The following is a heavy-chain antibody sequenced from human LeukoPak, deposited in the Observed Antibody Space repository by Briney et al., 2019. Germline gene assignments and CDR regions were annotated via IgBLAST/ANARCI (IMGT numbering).Heavy chain of an antibody. CDR2: IYYSGST. D-gene: IGHD1-26*01. CDR1: GGSISSSSYY. CDR3: ARDRVGAGTYNWFDP. J-gene: IGHJ5*02. Sequence: SETLSLTCTVSGGSISSSSYYWGWIRQPPGTGLEWLGSIYYSGSTYYNPSLKSRVTISVDTSKNQFSLKLSSVTAADTAVYYCARDRVGAGTYNWFDPWGQGTLVTVSS. V-gene: IGHV4-39*07.